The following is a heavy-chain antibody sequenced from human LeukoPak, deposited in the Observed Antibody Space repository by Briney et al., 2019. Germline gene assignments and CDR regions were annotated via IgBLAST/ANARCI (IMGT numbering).Heavy chain of an antibody. CDR2: IIPIFGTA. CDR3: AGWYQLLYGFQH. Sequence: ASVKVSCKASGGTFSSYAISWVRQAPGQGLEWMGGIIPIFGTANYAQKFQGRVTITTDESTSTAYMELSSLRPEDTAVYYCAGWYQLLYGFQHWGQGTLVTVSS. J-gene: IGHJ1*01. V-gene: IGHV1-69*05. D-gene: IGHD2-2*02. CDR1: GGTFSSYA.